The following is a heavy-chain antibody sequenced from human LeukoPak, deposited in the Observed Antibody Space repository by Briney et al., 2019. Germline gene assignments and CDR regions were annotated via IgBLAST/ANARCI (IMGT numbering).Heavy chain of an antibody. V-gene: IGHV4-59*01. CDR3: ARVGSLTTFD. D-gene: IGHD4-17*01. J-gene: IGHJ4*02. CDR1: GGSINTYY. CDR2: IQYRGNA. Sequence: SETLSLTCTVSGGSINTYYWTWIRQPPGKGLEWIGYIQYRGNADYNPSLKSRVTISLDMSNNQCSLRLSSVTAADTAVYYCARVGSLTTFDWGQGTLVTVSS.